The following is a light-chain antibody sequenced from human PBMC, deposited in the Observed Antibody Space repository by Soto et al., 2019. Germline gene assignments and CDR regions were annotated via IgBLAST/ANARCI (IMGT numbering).Light chain of an antibody. J-gene: IGLJ1*01. V-gene: IGLV2-14*01. CDR2: AVS. Sequence: QSALTQPASVSGSPGQSITISCTGTASDVGGYNYVSWYQQHPGKAPKLMIHAVSNRPSGISSRFSGSKSGNTASLTISGLQSEDEADYFCCAYTSRTTYVFVTGNKVTDL. CDR3: CAYTSRTTYV. CDR1: ASDVGGYNY.